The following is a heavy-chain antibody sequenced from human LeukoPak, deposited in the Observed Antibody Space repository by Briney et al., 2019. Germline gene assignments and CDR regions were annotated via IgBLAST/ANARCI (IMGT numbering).Heavy chain of an antibody. CDR2: IKPDGSEK. D-gene: IGHD4-23*01. CDR1: GFTFSNYW. V-gene: IGHV3-7*05. CDR3: ARDPRWSYSEY. Sequence: GGSLRLSCVVSGFTFSNYWMSWARQAPGKGLEWVANIKPDGSEKRHVESVKGRFTISRDNAKNSLDLQMNSLRAEDTAVYYCARDPRWSYSEYWGQGTLVTVSS. J-gene: IGHJ4*02.